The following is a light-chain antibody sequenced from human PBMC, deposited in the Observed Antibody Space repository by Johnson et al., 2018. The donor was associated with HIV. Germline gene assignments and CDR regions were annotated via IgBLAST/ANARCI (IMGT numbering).Light chain of an antibody. CDR3: GTWDSSLSAFYV. CDR2: ENN. V-gene: IGLV1-51*02. J-gene: IGLJ1*01. CDR1: SSNIGSNY. Sequence: QSVLTQPPSVSAAPGQKVTVSCSGSSSNIGSNYVSWYQQLPGTAPKLLIYENNKRPSGIPDRFSGSKSGTSATLGITGLPTGDEADYYCGTWDSSLSAFYVFGTGTKITVL.